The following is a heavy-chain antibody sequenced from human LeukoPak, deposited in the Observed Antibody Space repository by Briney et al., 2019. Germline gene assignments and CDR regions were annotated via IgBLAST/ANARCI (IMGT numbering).Heavy chain of an antibody. CDR1: GGSISSYY. CDR2: IYYSGST. J-gene: IGHJ4*02. Sequence: SETLSLTCTVSGGSISSYYWSWIRQPPGKGLEWIGYIYYSGSTNYNPSLKSRVTISVDTSKNQFSLKLSSVTAADTAVYYCARDFEEYYYDSSGSRGFDYWGQGTLVTVSS. V-gene: IGHV4-59*01. D-gene: IGHD3-22*01. CDR3: ARDFEEYYYDSSGSRGFDY.